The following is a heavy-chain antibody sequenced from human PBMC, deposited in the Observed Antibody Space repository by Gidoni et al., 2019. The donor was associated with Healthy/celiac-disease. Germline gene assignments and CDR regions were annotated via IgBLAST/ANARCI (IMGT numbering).Heavy chain of an antibody. CDR1: GYTFTSYA. CDR2: INAGNGNT. D-gene: IGHD5-12*01. J-gene: IGHJ4*02. CDR3: ARDIVATSPMEYFDY. Sequence: QVQLVQSGAEVKKPGASVKVSCKASGYTFTSYAMHWVRQAPGQRLEWMGWINAGNGNTKYSQKFQGRVTITRDTSASTAYMELSSLRSEDTAVYYCARDIVATSPMEYFDYWGQGTLVTVSS. V-gene: IGHV1-3*01.